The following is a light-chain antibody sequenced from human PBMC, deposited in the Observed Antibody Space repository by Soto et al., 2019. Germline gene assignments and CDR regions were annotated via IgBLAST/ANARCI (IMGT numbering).Light chain of an antibody. CDR1: QDIKYW. J-gene: IGKJ3*01. V-gene: IGKV1-12*01. Sequence: DIQMTQSPSSVSATIGDRVTITCRASQDIKYWLAWYQQKPGKAPKVLIYGASSLGGGVPSRFSGSGPGTDFSLNISSLQPEDSATYYCQQSYGLPYTFGPGTKVDIK. CDR3: QQSYGLPYT. CDR2: GAS.